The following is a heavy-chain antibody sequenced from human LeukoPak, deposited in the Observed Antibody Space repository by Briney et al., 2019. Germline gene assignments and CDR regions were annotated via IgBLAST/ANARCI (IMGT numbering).Heavy chain of an antibody. CDR3: ARGVPAAIGSARYDY. V-gene: IGHV5-51*03. CDR1: GYSFTSYW. CDR2: IYPGDSDT. J-gene: IGHJ4*02. D-gene: IGHD2-2*01. Sequence: PGESLKISCKGSGYSFTSYWIGWVRQMPGKGLEWMGIIYPGDSDTRYSPSFQGQVTISADKSISTAYLQWSSLKASDTAMYYCARGVPAAIGSARYDYWGQGTLVTVSS.